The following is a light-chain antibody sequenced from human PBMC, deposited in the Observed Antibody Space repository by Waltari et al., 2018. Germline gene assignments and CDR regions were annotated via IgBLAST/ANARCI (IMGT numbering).Light chain of an antibody. CDR1: GCDVGGYYY. CDR3: TSYAGSTTMV. J-gene: IGLJ2*01. V-gene: IGLV2-8*01. Sequence: QSALTEPPSASGPPGKPVTTSCPAIGCDVGGYYYVSSYQQCAGTAPKLMIYAVSKRPSWIPYRFAGSKSGNAASLTVSELPAGDEADYYCTSYAGSTTMVFGGGTRLTV. CDR2: AVS.